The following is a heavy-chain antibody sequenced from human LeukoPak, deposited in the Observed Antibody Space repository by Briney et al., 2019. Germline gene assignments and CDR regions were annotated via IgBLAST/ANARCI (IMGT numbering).Heavy chain of an antibody. V-gene: IGHV4-31*03. D-gene: IGHD6-13*01. J-gene: IGHJ6*03. CDR1: GGSISSGGYY. CDR3: AYSMGAAARENYYYYYYMDV. CDR2: IYYSGST. Sequence: SETLSLTCTVSGGSISSGGYYWSWIRQHPGKGLEWIGYIYYSGSTYYNPSLKSRVTISVDTSKNQFSLKLSSVTAADTAVYYCAYSMGAAARENYYYYYYMDVWGKGTTVTVSS.